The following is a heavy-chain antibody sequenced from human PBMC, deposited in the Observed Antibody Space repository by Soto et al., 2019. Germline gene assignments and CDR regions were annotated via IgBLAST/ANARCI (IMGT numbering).Heavy chain of an antibody. CDR3: ARDHRSTVVMGGYYGMDV. D-gene: IGHD2-15*01. V-gene: IGHV3-21*01. CDR2: ISSSSSYI. CDR1: GFTFSSYS. Sequence: EAQLVESGGGLVKPGGSLRLSCAASGFTFSSYSMNWVRQAPGKGLEWVSSISSSSSYIYYADSVKGRFTISRDNAKNSLYLQMNSLRAEDTAVYYCARDHRSTVVMGGYYGMDVWGQGTTVTVSS. J-gene: IGHJ6*02.